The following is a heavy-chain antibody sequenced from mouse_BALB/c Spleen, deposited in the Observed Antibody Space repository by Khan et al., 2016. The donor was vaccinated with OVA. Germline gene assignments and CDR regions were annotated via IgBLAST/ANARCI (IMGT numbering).Heavy chain of an antibody. J-gene: IGHJ4*01. D-gene: IGHD2-4*01. CDR1: GYTFTAYD. CDR3: AREGLRGVGMDY. CDR2: IYPGDGST. V-gene: IGHV1S56*01. Sequence: QVQLQQSGPELVKPGALVKISCQASGYTFTAYDIHWVKQRPGQGLEWIGWIYPGDGSTKYNENFKDKATLTADTSSNTAYMQRSGLTSEKSAVYFCAREGLRGVGMDYWGQGISVSVSS.